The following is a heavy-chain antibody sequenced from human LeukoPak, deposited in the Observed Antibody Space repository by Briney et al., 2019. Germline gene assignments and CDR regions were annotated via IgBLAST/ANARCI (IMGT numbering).Heavy chain of an antibody. CDR3: SGSLSGWDAFDF. D-gene: IGHD6-19*01. CDR1: GASVHSFY. V-gene: IGHV4-59*02. J-gene: IGHJ3*01. Sequence: PSETLSLTCPVSGASVHSFYWRWIRQPPGKGLEWIGYTHYTGRSKYNPSLKSRVTMSVDTSKNEFSLKLTSVTPADTAVYFCSGSLSGWDAFDFWGPGTMLTVSS. CDR2: THYTGRS.